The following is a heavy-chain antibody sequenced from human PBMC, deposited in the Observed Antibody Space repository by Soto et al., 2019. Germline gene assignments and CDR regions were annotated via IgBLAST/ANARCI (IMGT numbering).Heavy chain of an antibody. V-gene: IGHV5-51*01. D-gene: IGHD3-16*02. CDR2: IYPGDSDA. CDR1: GYSFTNYW. J-gene: IGHJ6*02. Sequence: PGESLRISCKGSGYSFTNYWIAWVRQMPGKGLEWMGIIYPGDSDARYSPSFQGQVTISAAKSISTAYLQWSGLKASDTAMYYCARPRAGSYRLDYYGMDVWGQGTRVTVSS. CDR3: ARPRAGSYRLDYYGMDV.